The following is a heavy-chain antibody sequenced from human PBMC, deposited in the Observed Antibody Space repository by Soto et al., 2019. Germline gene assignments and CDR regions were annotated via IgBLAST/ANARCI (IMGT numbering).Heavy chain of an antibody. CDR1: GLTFSSYA. Sequence: GGSLRLSCAASGLTFSSYAMSWVRPAPGKGLEWVSAISGSGGSTYYADSVKGRFTISRDNSKNTLYLQMNSLRAEDTAVYYCAKDPYPSKQSGYYFDYWGQGTLVTVSS. V-gene: IGHV3-23*01. CDR2: ISGSGGST. J-gene: IGHJ4*02. D-gene: IGHD4-4*01. CDR3: AKDPYPSKQSGYYFDY.